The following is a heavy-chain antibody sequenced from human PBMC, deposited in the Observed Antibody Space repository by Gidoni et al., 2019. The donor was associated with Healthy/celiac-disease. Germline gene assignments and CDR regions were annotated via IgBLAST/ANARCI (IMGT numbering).Heavy chain of an antibody. CDR3: TTGSSGYYFPAIDY. Sequence: EVQLVESGGGLVKPGGSLRLSCAASGFTFSNAWMSWVRQAPGKGLEWVGRIKSKTDGGTTDYAAPVKGRFTISRDDSKNTLYLQMNSLKTEDTAVYYCTTGSSGYYFPAIDYWGQGTLVTVSS. CDR1: GFTFSNAW. CDR2: IKSKTDGGTT. J-gene: IGHJ4*02. V-gene: IGHV3-15*01. D-gene: IGHD3-22*01.